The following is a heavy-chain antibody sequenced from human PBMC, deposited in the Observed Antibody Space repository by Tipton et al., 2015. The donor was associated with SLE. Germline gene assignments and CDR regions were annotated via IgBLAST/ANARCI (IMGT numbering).Heavy chain of an antibody. D-gene: IGHD7-27*01. CDR2: IYYSGTT. V-gene: IGHV4-59*11. CDR3: ARDIEAPGDFLYFDY. Sequence: TLSLTCTVSGDSISGQYWSWIRQPPGKGLEWIGYIYYSGTTNYNPSLKSRVTMSVDTSKNHFSLKLTSVIAADTAVYYCARDIEAPGDFLYFDYWGQGILVTVSS. J-gene: IGHJ4*02. CDR1: GDSISGQY.